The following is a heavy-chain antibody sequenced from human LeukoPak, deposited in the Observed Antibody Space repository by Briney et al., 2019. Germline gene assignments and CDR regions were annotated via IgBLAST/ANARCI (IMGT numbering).Heavy chain of an antibody. CDR2: ISSSSSYI. Sequence: GGSLRLSCAASGFTFSSYSMSWVRQAPGKGLEWVSSISSSSSYIYYADSVKGRFTISRDNAKNSLYLQMNSLRAEDTAVYYCARVSMGATTDYWGQGTLVTVSS. CDR3: ARVSMGATTDY. J-gene: IGHJ4*02. D-gene: IGHD1-26*01. CDR1: GFTFSSYS. V-gene: IGHV3-21*01.